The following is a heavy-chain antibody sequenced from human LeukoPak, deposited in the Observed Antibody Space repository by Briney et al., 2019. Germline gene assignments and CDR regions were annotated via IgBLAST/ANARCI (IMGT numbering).Heavy chain of an antibody. D-gene: IGHD6-6*01. CDR2: INRDGSST. Sequence: PGGYLRLSCAASGFTFSSYWMHWVRQAPGKGLVWVSRINRDGSSTSYADSVKGRLTISRDNAKNTLYLQMNSLRAEDTAVYYCARVSIAARYFDYWGQGTLVTVSS. CDR3: ARVSIAARYFDY. V-gene: IGHV3-74*01. CDR1: GFTFSSYW. J-gene: IGHJ4*02.